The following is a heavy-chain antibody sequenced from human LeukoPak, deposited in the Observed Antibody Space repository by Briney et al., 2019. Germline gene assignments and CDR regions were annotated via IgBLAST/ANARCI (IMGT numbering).Heavy chain of an antibody. Sequence: GGSLRLSCAASGFTFSGYAMSWVRQAPGKGLEWVSAISGSGGSTYYADSVKGRFTISRDSSKNTLHLQMNSLRAEDTAVYYCAKATHSSGYYSHVDYWGQGTLVTVSS. J-gene: IGHJ4*02. D-gene: IGHD3-22*01. V-gene: IGHV3-23*01. CDR2: ISGSGGST. CDR3: AKATHSSGYYSHVDY. CDR1: GFTFSGYA.